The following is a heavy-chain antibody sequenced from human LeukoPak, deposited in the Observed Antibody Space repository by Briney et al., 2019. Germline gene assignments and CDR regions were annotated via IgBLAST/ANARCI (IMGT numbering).Heavy chain of an antibody. CDR3: ARGDGYYFGF. Sequence: GGSLRLSCAASGFTFRRYYMNWVRLAPGKGLAWVANIREDGSDDTYEASVKGRFTISRDNARNSLFLQMNSLRAEDTAVYYRARGDGYYFGFWGQGTPVTVSS. J-gene: IGHJ4*02. CDR1: GFTFRRYY. CDR2: IREDGSDD. V-gene: IGHV3-7*03.